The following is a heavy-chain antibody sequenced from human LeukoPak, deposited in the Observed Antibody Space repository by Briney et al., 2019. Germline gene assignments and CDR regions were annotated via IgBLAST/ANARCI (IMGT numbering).Heavy chain of an antibody. CDR3: AREYSSSSGKPMDY. CDR1: GFTFSSYS. V-gene: IGHV3-21*01. J-gene: IGHJ4*02. CDR2: ISSSSNNK. Sequence: PGRSLRLSCAASGFTFSSYSMNSVRQARGKWLGWVSSISSSSNNKYYADSVKGRFTISRDNAKDSLYLQMNSLRAEDTAVYYCAREYSSSSGKPMDYWGQGTLVTVSP. D-gene: IGHD6-6*01.